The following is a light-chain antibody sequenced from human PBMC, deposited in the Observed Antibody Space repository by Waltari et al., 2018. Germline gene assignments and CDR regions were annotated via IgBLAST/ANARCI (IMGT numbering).Light chain of an antibody. J-gene: IGKJ4*01. CDR3: LQHNSYPLT. Sequence: DIQMTQSPSSLSASVGDTVTITCRASQGIGNYLNWFQQKPGKAPKLLIYAATTLQSGVPSRFSGSGSGTEFTLTLNSLQPEDFATYYCLQHNSYPLTFGGGTKVEIK. CDR2: AAT. CDR1: QGIGNY. V-gene: IGKV1-17*01.